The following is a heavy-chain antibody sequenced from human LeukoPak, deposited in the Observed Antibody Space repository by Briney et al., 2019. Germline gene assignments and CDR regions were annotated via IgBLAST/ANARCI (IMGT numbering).Heavy chain of an antibody. Sequence: SQTLSLTCTVSGGSISSGGYYWSWIRQHPGKGLEWIGYIYYSGSTYYNLSLKSRVTISVDTSKNQFSLKLSSVTAADTAVYYCARATPYSAYYYYYMDVWGKGTTVTVSS. V-gene: IGHV4-31*03. CDR1: GGSISSGGYY. D-gene: IGHD2-15*01. CDR2: IYYSGST. J-gene: IGHJ6*03. CDR3: ARATPYSAYYYYYMDV.